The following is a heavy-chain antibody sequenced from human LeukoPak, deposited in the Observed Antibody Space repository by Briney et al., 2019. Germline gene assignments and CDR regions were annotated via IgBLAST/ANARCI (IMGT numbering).Heavy chain of an antibody. J-gene: IGHJ3*02. Sequence: PGGSLRLSCAASGFTFSSYAMSWVRQAPGKGLEWVSGISGNGGRTYYADSVKGRFTISRDNSKNTLYLQMNSLRAEDTAVYYCAKTSIAAAGPDAFDIWGQGTMVTVSS. CDR2: ISGNGGRT. V-gene: IGHV3-23*01. CDR1: GFTFSSYA. CDR3: AKTSIAAAGPDAFDI. D-gene: IGHD6-13*01.